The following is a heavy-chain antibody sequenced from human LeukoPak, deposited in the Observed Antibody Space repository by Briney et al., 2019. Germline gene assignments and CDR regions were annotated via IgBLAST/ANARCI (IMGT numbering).Heavy chain of an antibody. D-gene: IGHD6-13*01. J-gene: IGHJ5*02. CDR2: ISSSSSYI. CDR3: ARDRWAAGKLIVTGANWFDP. Sequence: GGSLRLSCAASGFTFSSYSMNWVRQAPGKGLEWVSSISSSSSYIYYADSVEGRFTISRDNAKNSLYLQMNSLRAEDTAVYYCARDRWAAGKLIVTGANWFDPWGQGTLVTVSS. V-gene: IGHV3-21*01. CDR1: GFTFSSYS.